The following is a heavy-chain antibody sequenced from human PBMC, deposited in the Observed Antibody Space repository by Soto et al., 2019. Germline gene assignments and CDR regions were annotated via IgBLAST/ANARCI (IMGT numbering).Heavy chain of an antibody. CDR1: GFTFSTYN. CDR2: INGRGNYI. Sequence: GGSLRLSCAASGFTFSTYNMNWVRQAPGKGLEWVSSINGRGNYIYYADSVEGRFTISRDNAKKSLYLQMNSLRDGDTAVYYCVREDGVVGANSAFDFWGQGTLVTVSS. J-gene: IGHJ4*02. CDR3: VREDGVVGANSAFDF. D-gene: IGHD1-26*01. V-gene: IGHV3-21*01.